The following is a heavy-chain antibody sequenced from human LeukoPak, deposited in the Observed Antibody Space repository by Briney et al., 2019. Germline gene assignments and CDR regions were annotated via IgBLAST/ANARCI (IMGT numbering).Heavy chain of an antibody. V-gene: IGHV1-24*01. CDR3: APGTYYYDSSGHLD. CDR1: GYTLTELS. CDR2: FDPEDSET. Sequence: ASVKVSCKVSGYTLTELSMHWVRQAPGKGLEWMGGFDPEDSETIYAQKFQGRVTMTEDTSTDTAYMELSSLRSEDTAVYYCAPGTYYYDSSGHLDWGQGTLVTVSS. D-gene: IGHD3-22*01. J-gene: IGHJ4*02.